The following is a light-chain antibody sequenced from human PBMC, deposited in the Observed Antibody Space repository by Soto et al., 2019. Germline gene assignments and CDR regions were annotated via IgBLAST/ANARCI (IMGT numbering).Light chain of an antibody. Sequence: DIQMTQSPSSLSASVVDRVTMACRASQSISFYLNWYQQKPGNAPKVLIYAASNLQTGVPSRFSGSGSGTDFTLTINSLQPEDFATYSCQQSYSTPITFGQGTRLEI. V-gene: IGKV1-39*01. CDR1: QSISFY. CDR2: AAS. CDR3: QQSYSTPIT. J-gene: IGKJ5*01.